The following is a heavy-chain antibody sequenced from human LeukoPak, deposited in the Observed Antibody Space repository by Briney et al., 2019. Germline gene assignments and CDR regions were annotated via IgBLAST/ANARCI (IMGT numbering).Heavy chain of an antibody. CDR3: ARGLVGATTYYFDY. J-gene: IGHJ4*02. D-gene: IGHD1-26*01. Sequence: PGGSLRLSCAASGFTVSSNYMSWVRQAPGKGLEWVSVIYSGGSTYYADSVKGRFTISRDNSKNTLYLQMNSLRAEDTAVYYCARGLVGATTYYFDYWGQGTLVTVSS. CDR1: GFTVSSNY. V-gene: IGHV3-53*01. CDR2: IYSGGST.